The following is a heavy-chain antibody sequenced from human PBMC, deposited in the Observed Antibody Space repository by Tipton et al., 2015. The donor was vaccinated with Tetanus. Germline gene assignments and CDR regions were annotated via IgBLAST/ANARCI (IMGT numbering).Heavy chain of an antibody. CDR2: ISHSGSA. V-gene: IGHV4-61*01. Sequence: TLSLTCTVSGDSVNFAMYYWGWIRQPPGMGLEWIGHISHSGSASYNPSLKSRVTISLDTSKNQFSLTLRSVTAADTAVYYCARSYGDTFLFRLDYWGQGALVTVSS. CDR1: GDSVNFAMYY. J-gene: IGHJ4*02. CDR3: ARSYGDTFLFRLDY. D-gene: IGHD4-17*01.